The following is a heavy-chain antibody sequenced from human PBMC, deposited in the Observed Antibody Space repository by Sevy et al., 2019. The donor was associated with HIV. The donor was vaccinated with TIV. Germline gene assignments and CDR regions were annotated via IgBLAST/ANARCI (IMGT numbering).Heavy chain of an antibody. CDR3: AADRGSSVVTAIRSGDDYAFDI. V-gene: IGHV1-58*02. CDR2: IVVGSGNT. J-gene: IGHJ3*02. CDR1: GFTFTSSA. Sequence: ASVKVSCKASGFTFTSSAMQWVRQARGQRLEWIGWIVVGSGNTNYAQKFQERVTITRDMSTSTAYMELSSLRSEDTAVYYCAADRGSSVVTAIRSGDDYAFDIWGQGTMVTDSS. D-gene: IGHD2-21*02.